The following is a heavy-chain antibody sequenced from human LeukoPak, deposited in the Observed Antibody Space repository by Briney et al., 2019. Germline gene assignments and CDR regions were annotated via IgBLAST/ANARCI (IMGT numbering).Heavy chain of an antibody. CDR1: GFKLSSYD. J-gene: IGHJ4*02. Sequence: GGSLRLSCAASGFKLSSYDMDWVRQGPGKGLVWVSRLKSDGSSTKYADSVQGRFTISRDDAKNTLYLQMTSVRVEDAAVYYCARTTMETQYFDRWGQGTLVTVSS. V-gene: IGHV3-74*03. CDR2: LKSDGSST. CDR3: ARTTMETQYFDR. D-gene: IGHD1-1*01.